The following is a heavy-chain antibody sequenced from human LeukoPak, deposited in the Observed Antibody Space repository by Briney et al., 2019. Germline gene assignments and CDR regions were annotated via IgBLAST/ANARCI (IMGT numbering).Heavy chain of an antibody. V-gene: IGHV4-39*01. D-gene: IGHD1-1*01. J-gene: IGHJ4*02. CDR2: IYYHENT. CDR1: GGSLSSSSDY. CDR3: ARRAYSAAYWKHFDY. Sequence: SETLSLTCTVSGGSLSSSSDYWGWIRQAPGKGLEWIGSIYYHENTYYNSSLKSRVTISVDTSKNQFSLKLNSVTAADTVVYFCARRAYSAAYWKHFDYWGQGTLVTVSS.